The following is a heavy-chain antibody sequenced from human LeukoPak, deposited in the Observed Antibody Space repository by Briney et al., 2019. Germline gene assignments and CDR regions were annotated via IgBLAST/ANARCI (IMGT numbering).Heavy chain of an antibody. D-gene: IGHD1-26*01. Sequence: ASVKVSCKASGGTFSSYAISWVRQAPGQGLEWMGWISAYNGDTNYAQKVQGRVTMTTDTSTSTAYMELRSLRSDDTAVYYCARDGTGGATAGFDHWGQGTLVTVSS. CDR3: ARDGTGGATAGFDH. V-gene: IGHV1-18*01. J-gene: IGHJ4*02. CDR2: ISAYNGDT. CDR1: GGTFSSYA.